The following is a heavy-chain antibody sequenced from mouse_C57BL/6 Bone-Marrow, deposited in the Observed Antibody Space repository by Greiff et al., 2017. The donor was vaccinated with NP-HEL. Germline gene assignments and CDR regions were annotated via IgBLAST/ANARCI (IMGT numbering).Heavy chain of an antibody. J-gene: IGHJ1*03. Sequence: QVQLKQSGTELVKPGASVKLSCKASGYTFTEYTIHWVKQRSGQGLEWIGWFYPGSGSIKYNEKFKDKATLTADKSSSTVYMDLSRLTSEDSAVYFCARHGDYFGSSYGYFDVWGTGTTVTVSS. CDR3: ARHGDYFGSSYGYFDV. V-gene: IGHV1-62-2*01. CDR2: FYPGSGSI. CDR1: GYTFTEYT. D-gene: IGHD1-1*01.